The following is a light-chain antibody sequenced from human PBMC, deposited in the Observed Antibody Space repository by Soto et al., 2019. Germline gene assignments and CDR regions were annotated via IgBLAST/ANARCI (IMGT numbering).Light chain of an antibody. V-gene: IGKV3-11*01. CDR1: QSVSSY. CDR3: QQRSNWPS. J-gene: IGKJ5*01. Sequence: IVLTQSPATLSLSPGERATLSCRASQSVSSYLAWYQHKPGQAPRLLIYDASNRATGIPARFSGSGSGTDSTLTISSLEPEDFALYYCQQRSNWPSFGQGTRLEI. CDR2: DAS.